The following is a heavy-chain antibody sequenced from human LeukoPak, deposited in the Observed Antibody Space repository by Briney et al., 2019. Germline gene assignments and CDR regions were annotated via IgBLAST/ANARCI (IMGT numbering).Heavy chain of an antibody. Sequence: SETLSLTCTVSGGSISSYYWSWIRQPAGKGLEWIGRIYTSGSTNYNPSLKSRVTMSVDTSKNQFSLQLSSVTAADTAVYYCARGLSSSGWYDDDYWGQGTLVTVSS. V-gene: IGHV4-4*07. CDR2: IYTSGST. CDR3: ARGLSSSGWYDDDY. D-gene: IGHD6-19*01. J-gene: IGHJ4*02. CDR1: GGSISSYY.